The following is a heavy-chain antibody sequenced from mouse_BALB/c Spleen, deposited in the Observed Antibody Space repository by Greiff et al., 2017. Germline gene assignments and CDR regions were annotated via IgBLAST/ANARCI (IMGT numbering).Heavy chain of an antibody. CDR2: INPYNDGT. CDR3: ARSVYYGYDGFAY. V-gene: IGHV1-14*01. Sequence: EVQLQQSGPELVKPGASVKMSCKASGYTFTSYVMHWVKQKPGQGLEWIGYINPYNDGTKYNEKFKGKATLTSDKSSSTAYMELSSLTSEDSAVYYCARSVYYGYDGFAYWGQGTLVTVSA. D-gene: IGHD2-2*01. CDR1: GYTFTSYV. J-gene: IGHJ3*01.